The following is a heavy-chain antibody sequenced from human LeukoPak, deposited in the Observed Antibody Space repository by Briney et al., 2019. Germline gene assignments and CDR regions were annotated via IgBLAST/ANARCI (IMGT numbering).Heavy chain of an antibody. CDR3: ARQMTPHGNFDY. CDR2: IGTAGDT. J-gene: IGHJ4*02. V-gene: IGHV3-13*01. Sequence: PGGSLRLSCAASGFTLINFAMHWVRQATGKGLEWVSAIGTAGDTFYPGSVKGRFTISRENAKNSLYLQMNNLRAEDTAVYYCARQMTPHGNFDYWGQGTLVTVSS. D-gene: IGHD1-26*01. CDR1: GFTLINFA.